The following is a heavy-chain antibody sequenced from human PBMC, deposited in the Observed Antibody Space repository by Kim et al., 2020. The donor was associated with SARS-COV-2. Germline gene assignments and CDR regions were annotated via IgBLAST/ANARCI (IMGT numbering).Heavy chain of an antibody. Sequence: GGSLRLSCAASGFTFSSYAMSWVRQAPGKGLEWVSAISGSGGSTYYADSVKGRFTISRDNSKNTLYLQMNSLRAEDTAVYYCAKDRGGGVWYSSSWYPLFDYWGQGTLVTVSS. J-gene: IGHJ4*02. CDR2: ISGSGGST. CDR1: GFTFSSYA. D-gene: IGHD6-13*01. V-gene: IGHV3-23*01. CDR3: AKDRGGGVWYSSSWYPLFDY.